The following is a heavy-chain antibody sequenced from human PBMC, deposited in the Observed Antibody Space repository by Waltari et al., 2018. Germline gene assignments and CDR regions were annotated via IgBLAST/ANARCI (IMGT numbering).Heavy chain of an antibody. CDR2: IIPIFGTA. J-gene: IGHJ3*02. Sequence: QVQLVQSGAEVQKPGSSVQVSCKASGGPFSSYAISWVRQAPGQGLEWMGGIIPIFGTANYAQKFQGRVTITADESTSTAYMELSSLRSEDTAVYYCARASDYYDSAEGAFDIWGQGTMVTVSS. CDR3: ARASDYYDSAEGAFDI. CDR1: GGPFSSYA. V-gene: IGHV1-69*01. D-gene: IGHD3-22*01.